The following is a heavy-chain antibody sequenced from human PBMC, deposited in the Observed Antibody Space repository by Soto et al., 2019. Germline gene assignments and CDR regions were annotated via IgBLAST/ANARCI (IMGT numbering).Heavy chain of an antibody. J-gene: IGHJ5*02. CDR2: IVVGSGDT. D-gene: IGHD4-17*01. CDR1: GFTFTSSA. Sequence: GASVKVSCKASGFTFTSSAVQWVRQARGQRLEWIGWIVVGSGDTNYAQKFQERVTITRDMSTSTAYMELRSLRSEDTAVYYCAARLESYGDPFDPRGQGTLVTVSS. CDR3: AARLESYGDPFDP. V-gene: IGHV1-58*01.